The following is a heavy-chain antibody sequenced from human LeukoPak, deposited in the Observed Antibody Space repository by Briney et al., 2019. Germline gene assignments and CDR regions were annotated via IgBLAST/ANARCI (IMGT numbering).Heavy chain of an antibody. V-gene: IGHV1-18*01. J-gene: IGHJ5*02. Sequence: ASVKVSCKASGYTFTSYGITWVRQAPGQGLEWMGWISAYNGNTNYAQKLQGRVTMTTDTSTSTAYMELRSLRSDDTAVYYCAREYSGSYWSGWLDPWGQGTLVTVSS. CDR2: ISAYNGNT. CDR3: AREYSGSYWSGWLDP. CDR1: GYTFTSYG. D-gene: IGHD1-26*01.